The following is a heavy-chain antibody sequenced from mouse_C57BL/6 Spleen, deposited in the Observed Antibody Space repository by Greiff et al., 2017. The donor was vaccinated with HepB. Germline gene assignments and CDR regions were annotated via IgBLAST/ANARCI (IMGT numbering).Heavy chain of an antibody. Sequence: VKLQQSGAELVKPGASVKISCKASGYAFSSYWLNWVQQRPGKGLEWLGQIYPGDGDTNYTGKFKGKATLTADKSASTAYMQLSSLTSEDSAVYFCARFDGYYDYWGQGTTLTVSS. D-gene: IGHD2-3*01. CDR1: GYAFSSYW. CDR3: ARFDGYYDY. V-gene: IGHV1-80*01. CDR2: IYPGDGDT. J-gene: IGHJ2*01.